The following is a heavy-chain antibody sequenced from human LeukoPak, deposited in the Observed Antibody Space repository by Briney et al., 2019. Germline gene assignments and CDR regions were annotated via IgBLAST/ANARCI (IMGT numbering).Heavy chain of an antibody. J-gene: IGHJ6*04. Sequence: GGSLRLSCAASGFTFDDYGMSWVRQPPGKRLEWVSAISGSGSSTYYADSVKGRFTISRDNAKNSLYLQMNSLRAEDTAVYYCAELGITMIGGVWGKGTTVTISS. CDR3: AELGITMIGGV. V-gene: IGHV3-23*01. CDR1: GFTFDDYG. D-gene: IGHD3-10*02. CDR2: ISGSGSST.